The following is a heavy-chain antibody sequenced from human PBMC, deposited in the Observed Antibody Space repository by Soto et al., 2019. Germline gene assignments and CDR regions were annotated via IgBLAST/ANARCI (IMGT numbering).Heavy chain of an antibody. CDR3: ARHSSGWYYFEY. D-gene: IGHD6-19*01. CDR2: ISGSGGST. CDR1: GFTFSSYA. J-gene: IGHJ4*02. V-gene: IGHV3-23*01. Sequence: EVQLLESGGGLVQPGGSLRLSCAASGFTFSSYAMSWVRQAPGKGLEWVSAISGSGGSTYYADSVKGRFTISRDNSKNTLYLQMNSLRAEDTAVYYCARHSSGWYYFEYWGQGTLVTGSS.